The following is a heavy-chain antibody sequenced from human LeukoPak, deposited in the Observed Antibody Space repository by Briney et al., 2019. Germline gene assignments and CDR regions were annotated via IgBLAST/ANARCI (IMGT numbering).Heavy chain of an antibody. CDR1: GLSFSNYG. D-gene: IGHD6-19*01. CDR3: ARDDYSSGWYCAY. J-gene: IGHJ4*02. V-gene: IGHV3-30*02. Sequence: GGSRRLSGAASGLSFSNYGMHGVRQAPGKGLKWVAVIAHDRSNKYYADSVKGRFTISRDNPKNTLYLQMTSRRAEDTAVYYCARDDYSSGWYCAYWGQGALVTVSS. CDR2: IAHDRSNK.